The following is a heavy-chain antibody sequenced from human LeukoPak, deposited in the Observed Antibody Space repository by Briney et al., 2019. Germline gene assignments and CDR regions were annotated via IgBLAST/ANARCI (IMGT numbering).Heavy chain of an antibody. J-gene: IGHJ6*03. CDR3: AKVLREGYNYYYYMDV. CDR2: ISYDGSKT. Sequence: GRSLRLSCAASGFTFSDRTMHWVRQAPGKGLEWVAFISYDGSKTSYADSVKGRFTISRDNSKSTLFLQMNSLKVEDTAVYYCAKVLREGYNYYYYMDVWGKGTTVTISS. D-gene: IGHD3-10*01. CDR1: GFTFSDRT. V-gene: IGHV3-30*01.